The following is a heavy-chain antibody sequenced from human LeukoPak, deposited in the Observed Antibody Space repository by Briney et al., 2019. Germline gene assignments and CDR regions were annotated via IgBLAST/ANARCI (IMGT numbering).Heavy chain of an antibody. CDR1: GINFRSSG. J-gene: IGHJ4*02. CDR3: AREGGRAAPGRFDY. CDR2: IQNDGSDK. V-gene: IGHV3-30*02. Sequence: GGSLRPSCAASGINFRSSGMHWVRQAPGKGLEWVTFIQNDGSDKSYAASVQGRFTIPRDNSKNTVYLHMNSLRADDTALYYRAREGGRAAPGRFDYWGQGTLVTVSS. D-gene: IGHD6-13*01.